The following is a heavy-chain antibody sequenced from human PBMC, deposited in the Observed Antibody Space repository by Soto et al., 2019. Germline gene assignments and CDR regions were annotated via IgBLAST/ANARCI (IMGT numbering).Heavy chain of an antibody. V-gene: IGHV4-30-2*01. CDR1: GGSISSYS. CDR3: ARDSGYSYGLDY. D-gene: IGHD5-18*01. Sequence: SETLSLTCTVSGGSISSYSWSWIRQPPGKGLEWIGYIYHSGSTYYNPSLKSRVTISVDRSKNQFSLKLSSVTAADTAVYYCARDSGYSYGLDYWGQGTLVTVSS. CDR2: IYHSGST. J-gene: IGHJ4*02.